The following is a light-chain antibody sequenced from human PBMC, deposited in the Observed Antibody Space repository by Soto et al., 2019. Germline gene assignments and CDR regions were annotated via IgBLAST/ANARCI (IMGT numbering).Light chain of an antibody. CDR1: SYNIGRNV. CDR2: GDD. V-gene: IGLV1-47*02. CDR3: AACHDSLHGPV. Sequence: QSVMTQPPSGSGTPGQRVTISCSGSSYNIGRNVVYWYQQFPGAAPKVAIYGDDKRPSGGPDRFSGSRSGASASLAISGLRSEDEADYHGAACHDSLHGPVFGGVPTLTVL. J-gene: IGLJ3*02.